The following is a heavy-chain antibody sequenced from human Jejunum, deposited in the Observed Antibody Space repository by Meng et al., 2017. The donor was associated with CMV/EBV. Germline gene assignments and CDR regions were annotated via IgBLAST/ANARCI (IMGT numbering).Heavy chain of an antibody. V-gene: IGHV4-59*01. Sequence: VSGGSISSNFWNWIRQPPGKGLGWIGYIYYNGSTNYNPSLKSRVTISVDMSKNQFSLKLGSVTAADTAVYYCAREGVSYYYGMDVWGQGTTVTVSS. CDR3: AREGVSYYYGMDV. J-gene: IGHJ6*02. CDR2: IYYNGST. CDR1: GGSISSNF.